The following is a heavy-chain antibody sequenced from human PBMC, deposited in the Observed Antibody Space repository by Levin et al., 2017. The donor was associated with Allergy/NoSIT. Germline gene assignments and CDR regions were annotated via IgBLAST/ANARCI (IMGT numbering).Heavy chain of an antibody. J-gene: IGHJ4*02. CDR1: GGSFSGYY. CDR3: ARGSKEGSSWFFDY. D-gene: IGHD6-13*01. V-gene: IGHV4-34*01. Sequence: SETLSLTCAVYGGSFSGYYWSWIRQPPGKGLEWIGEINHSGSTNYNPSLKSRVTISVDTSKNQFSLKLSSVTAADTAVYYCARGSKEGSSWFFDYWGQGTLVTVSS. CDR2: INHSGST.